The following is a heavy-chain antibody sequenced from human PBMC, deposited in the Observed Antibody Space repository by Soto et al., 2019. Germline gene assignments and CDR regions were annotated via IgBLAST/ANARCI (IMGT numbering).Heavy chain of an antibody. D-gene: IGHD6-13*01. V-gene: IGHV3-30-3*01. CDR1: GFTFSSYA. CDR3: ARVSYSSSWNWFAP. CDR2: ISYDGSNK. J-gene: IGHJ5*02. Sequence: PGGSLRLSCAASGFTFSSYAMHWVRQAPGKGLEWVAVISYDGSNKYYADSVKGRFTISRDNSKNTLYLQMNSLRAEDTAVYYWARVSYSSSWNWFAPWGQGTLVTVPT.